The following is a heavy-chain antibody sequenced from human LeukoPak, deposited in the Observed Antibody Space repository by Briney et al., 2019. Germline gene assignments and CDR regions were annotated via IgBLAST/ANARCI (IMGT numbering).Heavy chain of an antibody. CDR1: GGSISGGSHH. J-gene: IGHJ4*02. CDR2: LYLSRTA. CDR3: VRHDGRGGATMGSLDS. V-gene: IGHV4-39*01. Sequence: SETLSLTCTVSGGSISGGSHHWGWFRQSPGKGLEWIGSLYLSRTAYYNPSLNSRVTISVDTSKDQFSLQLNSVTAADTAVYYCVRHDGRGGATMGSLDSWGQGSLVTVSS. D-gene: IGHD5-12*01.